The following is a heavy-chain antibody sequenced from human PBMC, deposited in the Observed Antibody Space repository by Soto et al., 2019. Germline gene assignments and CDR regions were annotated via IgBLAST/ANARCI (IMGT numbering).Heavy chain of an antibody. Sequence: ASVKVSCKASGGTFSSYAISWVRQAPGQGLEWMGGIIPIFGTANYAQKFQGRVTITADESTSTAYMELSSLRSEDTAVYYCARAQAPTGRYYDSSGYYSTPHWFDPWGQGTLVTVSS. D-gene: IGHD3-22*01. V-gene: IGHV1-69*13. CDR3: ARAQAPTGRYYDSSGYYSTPHWFDP. CDR1: GGTFSSYA. J-gene: IGHJ5*02. CDR2: IIPIFGTA.